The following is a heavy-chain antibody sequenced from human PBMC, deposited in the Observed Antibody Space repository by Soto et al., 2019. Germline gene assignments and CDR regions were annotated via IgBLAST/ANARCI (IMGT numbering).Heavy chain of an antibody. CDR2: IWYDGSNK. CDR1: GFTFSSYG. D-gene: IGHD6-13*01. J-gene: IGHJ4*02. Sequence: GGSLRLSCAASGFTFSSYGMHWVRQAPGKGLEWVAVIWYDGSNKYYADSVKGRFTISRDNSKNTLYLQMNSLRAEDTAVYYCARAPLYRSSWYYVYWGQGTLVTVSS. CDR3: ARAPLYRSSWYYVY. V-gene: IGHV3-33*01.